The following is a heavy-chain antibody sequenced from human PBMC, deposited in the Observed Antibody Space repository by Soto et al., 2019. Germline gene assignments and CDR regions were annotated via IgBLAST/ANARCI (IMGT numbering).Heavy chain of an antibody. J-gene: IGHJ4*02. Sequence: EVQLVESGGGLVQPGGSLRLSCAASGFTFSTYWMTWVRRPPGKGLEWVANLDQDGSERYYVDSVRGRFTISRDNAKNSLYLQMNSLRAEYTAVYYCVCGGNFFVYWGQGPLVTVSP. V-gene: IGHV3-7*01. D-gene: IGHD3-16*01. CDR2: LDQDGSER. CDR1: GFTFSTYW. CDR3: VCGGNFFVY.